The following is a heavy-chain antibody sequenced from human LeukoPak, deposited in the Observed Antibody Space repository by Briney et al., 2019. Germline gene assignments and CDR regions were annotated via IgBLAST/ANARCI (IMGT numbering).Heavy chain of an antibody. Sequence: ASVRVSCKASGYTFTTYYIHWVRQAPGQGLEWMGVINPSGGGTSYAQKFQGRVTVTGDTSTSTVYMELSSLRSEDTAVYYCARGGGGDCYFPRWGQGTLVTVSS. CDR1: GYTFTTYY. CDR2: INPSGGGT. D-gene: IGHD2-21*02. CDR3: ARGGGGDCYFPR. J-gene: IGHJ4*02. V-gene: IGHV1-46*01.